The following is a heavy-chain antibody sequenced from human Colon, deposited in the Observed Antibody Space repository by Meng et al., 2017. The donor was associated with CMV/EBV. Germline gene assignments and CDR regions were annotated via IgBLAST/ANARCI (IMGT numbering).Heavy chain of an antibody. V-gene: IGHV3-48*03. CDR3: ARELGARSPHYNWFDP. D-gene: IGHD1-26*01. CDR2: ISSDGGTV. J-gene: IGHJ5*02. Sequence: GESLKISCAASGSTFSSYEMNWVRQAPGKGLEWVSYISSDGGTVLYADSVKGRFTISRDNTKNSVYLQMKSLRAEDTAVYYCARELGARSPHYNWFDPWGQGTLVTSPQ. CDR1: GSTFSSYE.